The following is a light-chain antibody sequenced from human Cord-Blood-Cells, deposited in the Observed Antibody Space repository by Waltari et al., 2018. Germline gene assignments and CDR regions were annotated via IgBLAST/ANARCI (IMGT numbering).Light chain of an antibody. CDR2: DAS. CDR1: QGISSA. Sequence: AIQLTQSPYSLSASVGDRVTITCRASQGISSALAWYQQKPWKAPKLLIYDASSLESGVPSRFSGSGSGTDFTLTISSLQPEDFATYYCQQFNSYPRTFGQGTKVEIK. CDR3: QQFNSYPRT. J-gene: IGKJ1*01. V-gene: IGKV1-13*02.